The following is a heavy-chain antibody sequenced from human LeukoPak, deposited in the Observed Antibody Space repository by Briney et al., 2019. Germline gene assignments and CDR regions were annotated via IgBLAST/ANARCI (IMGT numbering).Heavy chain of an antibody. CDR1: GGTFITYA. J-gene: IGHJ4*02. V-gene: IGHV1-69*06. CDR3: AKSRELSLYYFDY. Sequence: SVKVSSKASGGTFITYAISWVRQAPGQGLERMGGLIPIFGTANYAQKLQGRVTITADKSTSTAYMELSSLRSEDTDVYYCAKSRELSLYYFDYWGQGTLVTVSS. D-gene: IGHD3-16*02. CDR2: LIPIFGTA.